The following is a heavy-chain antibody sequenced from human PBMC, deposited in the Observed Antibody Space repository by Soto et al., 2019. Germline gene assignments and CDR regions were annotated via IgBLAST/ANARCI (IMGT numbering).Heavy chain of an antibody. Sequence: EVQLVESGGGLVQPGGSLRLSCAASGITFSNYEMNWVRQAPGKGLEWVSYISSSGGTTYYAGSVKGRFTISRDNAKSSLYLQMNSLRAKDTAVYYCARYCSGGTCNDGNMDVWGQGTTVTVSS. CDR1: GITFSNYE. CDR3: ARYCSGGTCNDGNMDV. CDR2: ISSSGGTT. D-gene: IGHD2-15*01. J-gene: IGHJ6*02. V-gene: IGHV3-48*03.